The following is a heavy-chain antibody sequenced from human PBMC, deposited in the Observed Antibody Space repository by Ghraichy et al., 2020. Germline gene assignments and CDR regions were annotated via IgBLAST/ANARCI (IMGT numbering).Heavy chain of an antibody. CDR3: AKHVVVGIWYFDL. CDR1: GFTFSSYA. V-gene: IGHV3-23*01. J-gene: IGHJ2*01. CDR2: ISGGGDIT. D-gene: IGHD3-22*01. Sequence: GGSLRLSCAASGFTFSSYAMSWVRQAPGKGLEWVSTISGGGDITYYADSVKGRFTISRDNSKNTLYLQMSSLRAEDTAVYYCAKHVVVGIWYFDLWGRGTLVTVSS.